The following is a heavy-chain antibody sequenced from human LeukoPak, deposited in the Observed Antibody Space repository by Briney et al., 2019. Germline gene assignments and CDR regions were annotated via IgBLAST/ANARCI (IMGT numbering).Heavy chain of an antibody. Sequence: GGSLRLSCAASGFTFSSYGMHWVRQASGKGLEWVAVIWYDGSNKYYADSVKGRFTISRDNSKNTLYLQMNSLRAEDTAVYYCARDSSGYFGDWGQGTLVTVSS. V-gene: IGHV3-33*01. CDR3: ARDSSGYFGD. CDR1: GFTFSSYG. J-gene: IGHJ4*02. CDR2: IWYDGSNK. D-gene: IGHD3-22*01.